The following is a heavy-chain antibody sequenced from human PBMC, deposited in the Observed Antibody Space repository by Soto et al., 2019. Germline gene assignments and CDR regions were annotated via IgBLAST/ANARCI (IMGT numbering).Heavy chain of an antibody. CDR3: AKATVTTLLTHAMDV. CDR1: GFIFSSYG. Sequence: QVQLVESGGGVVQPGRSLRLSCAASGFIFSSYGMHWVRQAPGKGLEWVAVIWYDGSNNYYADSVKGRFTISRDNSKNTLYLQMDSLRAEDTAVYYCAKATVTTLLTHAMDVWGQGTTVTVSS. J-gene: IGHJ6*02. D-gene: IGHD4-17*01. V-gene: IGHV3-33*06. CDR2: IWYDGSNN.